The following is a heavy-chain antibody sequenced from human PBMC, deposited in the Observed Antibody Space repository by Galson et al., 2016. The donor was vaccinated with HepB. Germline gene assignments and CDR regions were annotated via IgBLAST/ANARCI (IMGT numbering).Heavy chain of an antibody. V-gene: IGHV3-21*01. Sequence: SLRLSCAAAGFIFSRYSVNWVRQAPGKGLEWVSPISSSSTYIYYADSVKGRFTISRDNTNNSVYLQMNDLRVDDTAIYYCVREYFWGQGTLVTVPS. CDR2: ISSSSTYI. CDR3: VREYF. CDR1: GFIFSRYS. J-gene: IGHJ4*02.